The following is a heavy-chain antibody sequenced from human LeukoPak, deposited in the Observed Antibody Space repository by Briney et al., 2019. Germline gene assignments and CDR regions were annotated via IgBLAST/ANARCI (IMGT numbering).Heavy chain of an antibody. CDR3: ARVKTRGYSYGSFFDY. V-gene: IGHV4-34*01. Sequence: SETLSLTCAVYGGSFSGYYWSWIRQPPRKGLEWIGEINHSGSTNYNPSLKSRVTISVDTSKNQFSLKLSSVTAADTAVYYCARVKTRGYSYGSFFDYWGQGTLVTVSS. J-gene: IGHJ4*02. CDR1: GGSFSGYY. CDR2: INHSGST. D-gene: IGHD5-18*01.